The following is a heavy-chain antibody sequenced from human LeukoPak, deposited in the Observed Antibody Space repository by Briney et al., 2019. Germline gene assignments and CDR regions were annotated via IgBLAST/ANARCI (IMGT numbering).Heavy chain of an antibody. CDR2: IWYDGSQK. CDR1: GFTFSNFG. J-gene: IGHJ4*02. Sequence: PGGSLRLSCAASGFTFSNFGMHWVRQAPGKGLEWVAIIWYDGSQKYYADSVKGRFTNSRDNSKNTLYLQMNSLRAEDTAVYYCARDIISTGFLGYWGQGTLVTVSS. D-gene: IGHD3-9*01. CDR3: ARDIISTGFLGY. V-gene: IGHV3-33*01.